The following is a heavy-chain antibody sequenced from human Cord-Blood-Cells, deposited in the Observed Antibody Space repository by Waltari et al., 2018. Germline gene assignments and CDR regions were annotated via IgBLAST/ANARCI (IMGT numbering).Heavy chain of an antibody. CDR1: GFPFSSYW. CDR2: IKQDGSEK. J-gene: IGHJ3*02. Sequence: EVQLVESGGGLVQPGGSLRLSCAASGFPFSSYWMSWVRQAPGKGLEWVANIKQDGSEKYYVDCVKGRFTISRDNAKNSLYLQMNSLRAEDTAVYYCARVRRAFDIWGQGTMVTVSS. CDR3: ARVRRAFDI. D-gene: IGHD3-10*01. V-gene: IGHV3-7*01.